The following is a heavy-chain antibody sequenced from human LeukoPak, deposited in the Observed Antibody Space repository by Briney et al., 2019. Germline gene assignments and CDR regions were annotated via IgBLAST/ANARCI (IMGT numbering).Heavy chain of an antibody. D-gene: IGHD6-13*01. Sequence: ASVKVSCKTSGYTFTDYGITWVRQAPGQGLEWMGWIRNDNGNREYAQKIQGRVSMTRDTSTSTAYMELRSLISDDTAVYYCAREGYSSPADYWGQGTLVTVSS. CDR1: GYTFTDYG. CDR3: AREGYSSPADY. V-gene: IGHV1-18*01. J-gene: IGHJ4*02. CDR2: IRNDNGNR.